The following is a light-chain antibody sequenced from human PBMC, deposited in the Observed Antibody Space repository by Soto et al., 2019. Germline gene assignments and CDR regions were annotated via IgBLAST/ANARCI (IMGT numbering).Light chain of an antibody. CDR2: LGS. V-gene: IGKV2-28*01. CDR3: MQALQTPRT. CDR1: QSLLHSNGYNY. J-gene: IGKJ1*01. Sequence: DLVMTQSPLSLPVTPGEPASISCRSSQSLLHSNGYNYLDWYLQKPGQSPQLLIYLGSNRASGVPDRFSGSGSGTDFTLKISRVEAEDVGVYYCMQALQTPRTFGQGTEVEIK.